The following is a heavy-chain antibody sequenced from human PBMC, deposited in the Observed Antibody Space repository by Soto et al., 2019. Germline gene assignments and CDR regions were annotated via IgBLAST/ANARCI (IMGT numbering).Heavy chain of an antibody. Sequence: QVQLVESGGGVVQPGRSLRLSCAASGFTFSSYVMHWVRQAPGKGLEWVAVISYDGSNKYYADSVKGRFTISRDNSKNTLYLQMNSLRAEDTAVYYCARVGSVLLWFGEFSWGQGTLVTVSS. CDR1: GFTFSSYV. V-gene: IGHV3-30-3*01. CDR3: ARVGSVLLWFGEFS. D-gene: IGHD3-10*01. CDR2: ISYDGSNK. J-gene: IGHJ5*02.